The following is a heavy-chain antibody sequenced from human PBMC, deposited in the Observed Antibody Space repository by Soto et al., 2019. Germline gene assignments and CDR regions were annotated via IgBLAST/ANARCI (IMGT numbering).Heavy chain of an antibody. CDR3: AKGNGAYSAEYFQH. J-gene: IGHJ1*01. CDR2: ISGTGSGT. CDR1: GFTFSTYA. V-gene: IGHV3-23*01. Sequence: GGSLRLSCAASGFTFSTYAISWVRQAPGKGLEWVSAISGTGSGTHYADSVKGRFTISRDNSKNTLYLQVNSLRAEDTAVYYCAKGNGAYSAEYFQHWGQGTLVTVPQ. D-gene: IGHD2-15*01.